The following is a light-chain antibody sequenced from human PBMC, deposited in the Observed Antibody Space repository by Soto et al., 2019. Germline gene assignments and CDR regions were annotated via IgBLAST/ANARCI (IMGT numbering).Light chain of an antibody. CDR3: SSYTSNNFYV. V-gene: IGLV2-14*01. CDR2: EVG. Sequence: QSALTQPASVSGSPGQSITISCTGTGSDISAYNYVSWYQQHPGKAPKLMIYEVGDRPSGLSNRFSGSKSGNTASLTISRLQPEVETDYYCSSYTSNNFYVFGTGTKLTVL. CDR1: GSDISAYNY. J-gene: IGLJ1*01.